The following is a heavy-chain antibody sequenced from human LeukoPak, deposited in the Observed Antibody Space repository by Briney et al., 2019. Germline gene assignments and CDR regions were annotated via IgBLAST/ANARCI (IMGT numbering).Heavy chain of an antibody. CDR2: INPNSGGT. CDR1: GYTLTDYY. Sequence: ASVKVSCKASGYTLTDYYMHWVRQAPGQGLEWMGWINPNSGGTKYALRFQGRVTMTRDTSISTAYMELSRLRSDDTAVYYCATARRITMIVEGYYFDYWGQGTLVTVSS. J-gene: IGHJ4*02. V-gene: IGHV1-2*02. CDR3: ATARRITMIVEGYYFDY. D-gene: IGHD3-22*01.